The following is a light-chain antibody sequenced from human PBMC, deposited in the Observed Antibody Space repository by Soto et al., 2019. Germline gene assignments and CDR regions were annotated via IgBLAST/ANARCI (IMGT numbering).Light chain of an antibody. J-gene: IGKJ3*01. V-gene: IGKV3-11*01. CDR1: QSVGTY. CDR3: QQRSNWPPRIT. Sequence: EIVLTQSPATLSLSPGERATLSCRASQSVGTYLAWYQQKPGQAPRLLIYDASNRATGIPARFSGSGSGTDFPLTISSLEPEDFAVYYCQQRSNWPPRITFGPGTKVDIK. CDR2: DAS.